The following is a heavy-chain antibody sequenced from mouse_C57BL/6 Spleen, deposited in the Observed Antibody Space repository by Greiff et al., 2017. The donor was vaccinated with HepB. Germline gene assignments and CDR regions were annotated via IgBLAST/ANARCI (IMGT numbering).Heavy chain of an antibody. CDR3: ARRDDYDGIAY. Sequence: EVKLVESGGGLVKPGGSLKLSCAASGFTFSDYGMHWVRQAPEKGLEWVAYISSGSSTIYYADTVKGRFTISRDNAKNTLFLQMTSLRSEDTAMYYCARRDDYDGIAYWGQGTLVTVSA. D-gene: IGHD2-4*01. V-gene: IGHV5-17*01. CDR1: GFTFSDYG. J-gene: IGHJ3*01. CDR2: ISSGSSTI.